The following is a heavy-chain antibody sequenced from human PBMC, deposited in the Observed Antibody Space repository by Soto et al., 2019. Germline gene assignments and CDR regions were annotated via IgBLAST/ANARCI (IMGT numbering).Heavy chain of an antibody. Sequence: ASVKVSCKASGYTFTSYGISWVRQAPGQGLEWMGWISAYNGNTNYAQKLQGRVTMTTDTSTSTAYMELRSLRSDDTAVYYCERPLCIAVAGTLAFDICGQQSMVPVS. J-gene: IGHJ3*02. CDR1: GYTFTSYG. CDR3: ERPLCIAVAGTLAFDI. D-gene: IGHD6-19*01. CDR2: ISAYNGNT. V-gene: IGHV1-18*01.